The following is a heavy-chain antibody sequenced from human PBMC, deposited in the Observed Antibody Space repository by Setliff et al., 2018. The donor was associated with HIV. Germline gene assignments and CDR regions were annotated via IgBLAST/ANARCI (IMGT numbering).Heavy chain of an antibody. Sequence: ASETLSLTCTVSGGSISSSSYYWGWIRQPPGKGLEWIGGISHSGNTYYNPSLQSRVTISLDMSKNQFSLKLNSVSAADTAVYYCARDPHYYDSSGHYSYFYFDFWGLGMRVTVSS. V-gene: IGHV4-39*07. CDR1: GGSISSSSYY. CDR3: ARDPHYYDSSGHYSYFYFDF. CDR2: ISHSGNT. D-gene: IGHD3-22*01. J-gene: IGHJ4*02.